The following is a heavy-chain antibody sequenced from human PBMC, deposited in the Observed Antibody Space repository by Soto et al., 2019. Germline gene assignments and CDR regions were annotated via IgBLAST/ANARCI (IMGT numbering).Heavy chain of an antibody. CDR1: GFSISNYE. CDR2: ISTSAKTI. Sequence: GGSLRISCAASGFSISNYEMNWVRQAPGKGLEWISYISTSAKTIFYAASVKGRFTISRDNSKNSLYLQMHSLRAEDTALYYCATGIYGSDAYSYPWGEGTLVTVSS. V-gene: IGHV3-48*03. CDR3: ATGIYGSDAYSYP. J-gene: IGHJ5*02. D-gene: IGHD3-16*01.